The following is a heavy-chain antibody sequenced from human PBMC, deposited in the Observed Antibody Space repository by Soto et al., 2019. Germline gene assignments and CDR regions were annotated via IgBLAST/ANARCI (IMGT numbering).Heavy chain of an antibody. D-gene: IGHD1-26*01. CDR1: GFFFSSYT. CDR2: FSATSENT. Sequence: EVQLLESGGGLVQPGGSLRLSCVGSGFFFSSYTMTWVRQAPGKGLEWVSSFSATSENTYYADSVRGRFTISRDNSKNTLFLQMTSLTAEATAMYYCAKARDQKWVRLPFDYWGQGILVIVSS. V-gene: IGHV3-23*01. CDR3: AKARDQKWVRLPFDY. J-gene: IGHJ4*02.